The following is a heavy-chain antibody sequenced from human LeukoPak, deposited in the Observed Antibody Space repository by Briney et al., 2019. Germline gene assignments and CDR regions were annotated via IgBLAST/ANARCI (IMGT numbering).Heavy chain of an antibody. J-gene: IGHJ4*02. D-gene: IGHD6-19*01. CDR2: VSSGSSTI. CDR3: AKDRLVVAGTDFDY. V-gene: IGHV3-11*01. CDR1: GFTFSDYY. Sequence: GGSLRLSCAASGFTFSDYYMSWIRQAPGKALEWVSYVSSGSSTIYYADSVKGRFTISRDNSKNTLYLQMNSLRAEDTTVYYCAKDRLVVAGTDFDYWGQGTLVTVSS.